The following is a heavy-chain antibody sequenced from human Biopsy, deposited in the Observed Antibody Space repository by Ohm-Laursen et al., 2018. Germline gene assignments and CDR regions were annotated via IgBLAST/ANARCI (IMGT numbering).Heavy chain of an antibody. CDR2: VSYSGNT. J-gene: IGHJ4*02. CDR3: AAYYYDSSGYFYAFHY. V-gene: IGHV4-59*08. CDR1: GVSISSYF. Sequence: SQTLSLTCTVSGVSISSYFWSWIRQPLGKGLEWIGYVSYSGNTKYNPPLKSRVIISADTSKNHSSLKLSSVTAADTAMYYCAAYYYDSSGYFYAFHYWGQGTLVTVSS. D-gene: IGHD3-22*01.